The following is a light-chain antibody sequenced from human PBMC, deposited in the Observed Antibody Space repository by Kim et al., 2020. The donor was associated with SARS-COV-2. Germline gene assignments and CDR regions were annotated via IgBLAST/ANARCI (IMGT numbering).Light chain of an antibody. Sequence: DIQMIQSPSTLSASVGDRVTITCRASQNIGHLLAWYQQKPGKAPKLLIYWASTLESGVPSRFSGSRSGTEFTLTISSLQPDDFATYYCQQFNSYPYTFGQGTKLEIK. CDR2: WAS. CDR3: QQFNSYPYT. CDR1: QNIGHL. J-gene: IGKJ2*01. V-gene: IGKV1-5*03.